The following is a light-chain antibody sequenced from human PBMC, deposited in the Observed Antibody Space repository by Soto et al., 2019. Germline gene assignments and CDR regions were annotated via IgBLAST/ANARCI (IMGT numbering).Light chain of an antibody. Sequence: QSVLTQPRSVSGSPGQSVTISCTGTSSDVGGYNYVSWYQQHPGKAPKLMIYDVSKRPSGVPDLFSGSKSGNTASLTISGLQAEDEADYYCCSYAGSYTEVFGGGTKLTVL. V-gene: IGLV2-11*01. J-gene: IGLJ3*02. CDR1: SSDVGGYNY. CDR3: CSYAGSYTEV. CDR2: DVS.